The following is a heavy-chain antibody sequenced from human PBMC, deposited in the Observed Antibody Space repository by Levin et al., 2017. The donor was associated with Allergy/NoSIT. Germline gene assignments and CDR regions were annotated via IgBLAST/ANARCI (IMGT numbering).Heavy chain of an antibody. J-gene: IGHJ3*01. CDR1: GYGFSNYP. CDR2: IHTKSGDP. D-gene: IGHD1/OR15-1a*01. CDR3: ARQDGDDGTTAFDV. Sequence: LGESLKISCKTSGYGFSNYPLNWVRQAPGQGPEWMGWIHTKSGDPNYAQGFTGRYVFSMDTSVSTAYMEITSLRSEDTAVYYCARQDGDDGTTAFDVWGQGTKVTVSS. V-gene: IGHV7-4-1*02.